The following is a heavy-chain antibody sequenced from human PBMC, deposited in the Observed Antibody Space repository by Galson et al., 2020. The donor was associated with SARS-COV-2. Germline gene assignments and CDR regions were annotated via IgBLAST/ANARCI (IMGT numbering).Heavy chain of an antibody. CDR2: IYYSGSA. J-gene: IGHJ3*02. Sequence: SETLSLTCTVSGGSISSNGYYWTWIRQHPGKGLEWIGYIYYSGSAYYSPSLKSRVTISVDTSKNQFSLKLTSVTAADTAVYYCARDSGYMVGATSAFDIWGQGRMVTVS. D-gene: IGHD1-26*01. CDR1: GGSISSNGYY. V-gene: IGHV4-31*03. CDR3: ARDSGYMVGATSAFDI.